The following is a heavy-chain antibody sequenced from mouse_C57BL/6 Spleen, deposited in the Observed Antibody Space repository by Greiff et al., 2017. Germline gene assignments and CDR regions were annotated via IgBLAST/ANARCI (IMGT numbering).Heavy chain of an antibody. Sequence: QVQLQQPGAELVKPGASVKLSCKASGYTFTSSWMHWVQQRPGQGLEWIGMIHPNSGSTNYTEKFKSKATMTVDKSSSTAYMQLSSLTSEYSAVYYSARSGSICPHYYAMDYWGQGTSVTVSS. V-gene: IGHV1-64*01. CDR3: ARSGSICPHYYAMDY. CDR1: GYTFTSSW. CDR2: IHPNSGST. D-gene: IGHD6-2*01. J-gene: IGHJ4*01.